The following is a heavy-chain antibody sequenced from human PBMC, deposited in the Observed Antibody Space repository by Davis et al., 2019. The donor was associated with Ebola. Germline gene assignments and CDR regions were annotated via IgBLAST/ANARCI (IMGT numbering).Heavy chain of an antibody. J-gene: IGHJ3*02. CDR1: GFTFSSHW. CDR3: VRGSHGFDI. V-gene: IGHV3-72*01. Sequence: GESLKISCEASGFTFSSHWMHWVRQAPGRGLEWVCRIRNKLNTYTTEYAASVKGRFTISRDDSKNSLYLQMNSLRTDDTAVYYCVRGSHGFDIWGQGTMVSVSS. CDR2: IRNKLNTYTT.